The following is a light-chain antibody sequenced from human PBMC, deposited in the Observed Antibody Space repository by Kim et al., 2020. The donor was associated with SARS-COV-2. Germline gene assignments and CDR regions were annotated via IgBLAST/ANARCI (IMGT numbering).Light chain of an antibody. CDR2: AND. Sequence: QSVLTQPPSASGTPGQRVTISCSGGTSNIGRYHVYWYQHLPGTAPKLLINANDQRPSGVPDRFSGSKSGTSASLAISGLRSEDEGDYYCATWDDSLNGLFGGGTQLTVL. CDR3: ATWDDSLNGL. V-gene: IGLV1-47*01. J-gene: IGLJ3*02. CDR1: TSNIGRYH.